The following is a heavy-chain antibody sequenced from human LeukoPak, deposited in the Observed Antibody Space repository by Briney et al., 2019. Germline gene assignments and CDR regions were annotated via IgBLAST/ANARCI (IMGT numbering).Heavy chain of an antibody. CDR3: ARSMRGGSGWADNIYNWFDP. Sequence: SETLSLTCTVSGGSISSSSYYWGWIRQPPGKGLEWIGSIYYSGSTYNNPSLKSRVTISVDTSKNQFSLKLSSVTAADTAVYYCARSMRGGSGWADNIYNWFDPWGQGTLVTVSS. D-gene: IGHD6-19*01. CDR1: GGSISSSSYY. V-gene: IGHV4-39*07. CDR2: IYYSGST. J-gene: IGHJ5*02.